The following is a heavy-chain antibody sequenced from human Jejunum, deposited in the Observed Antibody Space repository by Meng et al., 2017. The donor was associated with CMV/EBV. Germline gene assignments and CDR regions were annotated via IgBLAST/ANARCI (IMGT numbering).Heavy chain of an antibody. CDR1: GFSFSGSY. Sequence: SCAASGFSFSGSYVSWIPQAPGKVLEWVSYIGDTGSPIYYADSVRSRFTISRDNAKNSLYLQMNSLGAEDAAVYYCAASSVIAPFYWGQGTLVTVSS. D-gene: IGHD3-16*02. V-gene: IGHV3-11*04. CDR3: AASSVIAPFY. CDR2: IGDTGSPI. J-gene: IGHJ4*02.